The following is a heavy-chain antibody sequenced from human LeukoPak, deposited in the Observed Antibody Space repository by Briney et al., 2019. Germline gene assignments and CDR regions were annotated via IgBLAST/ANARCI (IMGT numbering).Heavy chain of an antibody. J-gene: IGHJ4*02. Sequence: GGSLRLSCAASGFTFSSYAMHWVRQAPGKGLEWVAVISYDGSNKYYADSVKGRFTISRDNSKNTLYLQMNSLRAEDTAVYYCARGSRWLQLKLNFGYWGQGTLVTVSS. V-gene: IGHV3-30-3*01. CDR3: ARGSRWLQLKLNFGY. CDR1: GFTFSSYA. CDR2: ISYDGSNK. D-gene: IGHD5-24*01.